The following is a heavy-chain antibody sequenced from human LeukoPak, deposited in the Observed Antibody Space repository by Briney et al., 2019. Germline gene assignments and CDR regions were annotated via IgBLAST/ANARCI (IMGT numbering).Heavy chain of an antibody. CDR3: AKDRGYSYGSLDY. CDR1: GFTFSSYA. V-gene: IGHV3-23*01. J-gene: IGHJ4*02. D-gene: IGHD5-18*01. Sequence: PGGSLRLSCAASGFTFSSYAMSWVRQAPGKGLEWVSAISGSGGSTCYADSVKGRFTISRDNSKNTLYLQMNSLRAEDTAVYYCAKDRGYSYGSLDYWGQGTLVTVSS. CDR2: ISGSGGST.